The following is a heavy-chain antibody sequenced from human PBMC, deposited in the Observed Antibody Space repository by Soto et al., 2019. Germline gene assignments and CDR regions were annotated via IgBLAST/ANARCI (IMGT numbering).Heavy chain of an antibody. D-gene: IGHD2-2*02. CDR2: IYYSGST. CDR1: GGSLSRSTYY. V-gene: IGHV4-39*01. J-gene: IGHJ5*02. CDR3: ARQVPAAIRLGWFDP. Sequence: XTLSLTCTVSGGSLSRSTYYWGWIRQPPGKGLEWIGIIYYSGSTYYRKSIKSRVTISVDTSKKQFSLKLSSVTASDTAVSYCARQVPAAIRLGWFDPWGQGTLVTVSS.